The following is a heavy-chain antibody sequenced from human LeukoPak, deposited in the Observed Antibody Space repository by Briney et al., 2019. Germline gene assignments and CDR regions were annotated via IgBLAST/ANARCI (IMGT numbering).Heavy chain of an antibody. D-gene: IGHD6-19*01. J-gene: IGHJ4*02. CDR2: ISSSGFST. CDR1: GFTFSSYA. CDR3: AKASGPGYSSGWYFDN. V-gene: IGHV3-23*01. Sequence: PGGSLGLSCAASGFTFSSYAMSWVRQAPGKGLEWVSAISSSGFSTYYADSLKGRFTISRDSSKNTLYLQMNSLRAEDTALYYCAKASGPGYSSGWYFDNWGQGTLVTVSS.